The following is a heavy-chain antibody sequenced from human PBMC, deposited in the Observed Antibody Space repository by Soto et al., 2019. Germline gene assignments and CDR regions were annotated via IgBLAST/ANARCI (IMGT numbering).Heavy chain of an antibody. Sequence: QVQLQESGPGLVKPSQTLSLTCTVSGGSISSGDYYWSWIRQPPGKGLEWIGYVSYSASTYYNPSLKSRVSISADTSKNQLSLKLSSVTAADTAVYYCAREAPYDILTGVGHYFDYWGQGTLVTVSS. CDR2: VSYSAST. CDR1: GGSISSGDYY. V-gene: IGHV4-30-4*01. CDR3: AREAPYDILTGVGHYFDY. J-gene: IGHJ4*02. D-gene: IGHD3-9*01.